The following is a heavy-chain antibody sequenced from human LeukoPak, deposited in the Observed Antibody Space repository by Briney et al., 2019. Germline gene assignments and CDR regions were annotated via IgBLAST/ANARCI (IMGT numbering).Heavy chain of an antibody. CDR2: MYSGGNT. CDR1: GFTIINDY. CDR3: ARVRSGLMSNGVDV. V-gene: IGHV3-66*01. Sequence: GGSLRLSCTASGFTIINDYVNWLPQAPGKGLEWVSDMYSGGNTNYADVVKGRFNLSRDTSTDTMYLQMNRLRVEDTAVYYCARVRSGLMSNGVDVWGQGTTVTVSS. J-gene: IGHJ6*02.